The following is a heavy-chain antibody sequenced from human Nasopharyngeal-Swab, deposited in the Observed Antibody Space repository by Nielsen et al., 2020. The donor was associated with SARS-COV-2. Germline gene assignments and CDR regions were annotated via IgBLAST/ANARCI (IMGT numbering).Heavy chain of an antibody. CDR3: ARLDASSTGADY. Sequence: WIRQPPGKGLEWIGYIYYSGSTYYNPSLKSRVTISVDTSKNQFSLKLSSVTAADTAVYYCARLDASSTGADYWGQGTLVTVSS. V-gene: IGHV4-39*01. CDR2: IYYSGST. D-gene: IGHD2-2*01. J-gene: IGHJ4*02.